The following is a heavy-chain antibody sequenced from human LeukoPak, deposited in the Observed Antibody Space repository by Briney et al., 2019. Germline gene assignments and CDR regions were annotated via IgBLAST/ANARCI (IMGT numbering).Heavy chain of an antibody. CDR1: GFTFSSYG. J-gene: IGHJ4*02. V-gene: IGHV3-30*18. Sequence: GRSLRLSCAASGFTFSSYGMHWVRQAPGKGLEWVAVISYDGSNKYYADSVKGRFTISRDNSKNTLYLQMNSLRAEDTAVYYCAKGGEQQQLAFDYWGQGTLVTVSS. CDR3: AKGGEQQQLAFDY. CDR2: ISYDGSNK. D-gene: IGHD6-13*01.